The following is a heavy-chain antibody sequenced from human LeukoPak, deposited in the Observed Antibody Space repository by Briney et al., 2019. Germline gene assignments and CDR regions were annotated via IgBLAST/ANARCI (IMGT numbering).Heavy chain of an antibody. D-gene: IGHD1-1*01. CDR3: ARRAYSAAYWKHFDY. CDR2: IYYHENT. CDR1: GGSISSSSDY. J-gene: IGHJ4*02. V-gene: IGHV4-39*01. Sequence: PSETLSLTCTVSGGSISSSSDYWGWIRQAPGKGLEWIVSIYYHENTYYNSSLKSRVTISVDTSKNQFSLKLNSVTAADTAVYFCARRAYSAAYWKHFDYWGQGTLVTVSS.